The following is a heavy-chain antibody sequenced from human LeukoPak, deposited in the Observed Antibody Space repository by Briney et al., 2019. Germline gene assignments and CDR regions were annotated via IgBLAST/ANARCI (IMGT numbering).Heavy chain of an antibody. D-gene: IGHD2-21*02. CDR2: INQDGSKK. Sequence: PGGSLRLSCVASRSTFSNYWMSWVRQAPGKVLEWVPNINQDGSKKPYADSMKGRFTISRDNAKESLYLQLNSLRDDDTAVYYCAKWGPHCVGDYCPALDSWGQGTLVTVSS. CDR3: AKWGPHCVGDYCPALDS. V-gene: IGHV3-7*01. J-gene: IGHJ4*02. CDR1: RSTFSNYW.